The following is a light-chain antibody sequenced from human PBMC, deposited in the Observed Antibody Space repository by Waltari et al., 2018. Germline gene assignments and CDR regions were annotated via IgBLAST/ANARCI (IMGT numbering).Light chain of an antibody. CDR1: QGVSSN. CDR3: QQYNNWPYT. J-gene: IGKJ2*01. V-gene: IGKV3-15*01. CDR2: GAS. Sequence: EILMPQSQATRSVSPGERATLSCRAGQGVSSNLAWYQQKPGQAPRLLIYGASTRATGIPARFSGSGSGTEFTLTISSMQSEDFAVYYCQQYNNWPYTFGQGTKLEIK.